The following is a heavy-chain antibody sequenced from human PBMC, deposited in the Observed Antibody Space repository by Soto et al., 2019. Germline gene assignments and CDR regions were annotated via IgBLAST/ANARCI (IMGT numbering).Heavy chain of an antibody. CDR3: AKSYGGYPYYNAMDV. CDR2: ISGSGGST. V-gene: IGHV3-23*01. CDR1: GFTFSTYA. D-gene: IGHD4-17*01. Sequence: SLRLSCAASGFTFSTYAMSWVRQAPGKGLEWVSAISGSGGSTYYADSVKGRFTIFRDNSNNTLSLQMNSLRAEDTAVYYCAKSYGGYPYYNAMDVWGQGTTVTVSS. J-gene: IGHJ6*02.